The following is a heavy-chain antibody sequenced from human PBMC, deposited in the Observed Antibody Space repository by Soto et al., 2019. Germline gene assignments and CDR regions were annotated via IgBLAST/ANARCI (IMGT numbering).Heavy chain of an antibody. CDR3: ARAMVRGVPTYYGMDV. D-gene: IGHD3-10*01. Sequence: GGSLRLSCAASGFTFSSYAMHWVRQAPGKGLEWVAVISYDGSNKYYADSVKGRFTISRDNSKNTLYLQMNSLRAEDTAVYYCARAMVRGVPTYYGMDVWGQGTTVTVSS. CDR1: GFTFSSYA. CDR2: ISYDGSNK. J-gene: IGHJ6*02. V-gene: IGHV3-30-3*01.